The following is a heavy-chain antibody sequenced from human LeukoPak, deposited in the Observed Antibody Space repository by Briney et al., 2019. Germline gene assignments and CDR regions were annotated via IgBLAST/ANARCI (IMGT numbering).Heavy chain of an antibody. CDR3: ARVRDDFWSGVNNDC. D-gene: IGHD3-3*01. J-gene: IGHJ4*02. Sequence: GGSLRLSCAASGFTFSSYEMNWVRQAPGKGLECVSYISSSGSTIYYADSVKGRFTISRDNAKNSLYLQMNSLRAEDTAVYYCARVRDDFWSGVNNDCWGQGTLVTVSS. CDR1: GFTFSSYE. CDR2: ISSSGSTI. V-gene: IGHV3-48*03.